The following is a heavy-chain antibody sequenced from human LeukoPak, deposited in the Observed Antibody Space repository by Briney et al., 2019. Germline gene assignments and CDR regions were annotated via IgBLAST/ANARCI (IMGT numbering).Heavy chain of an antibody. J-gene: IGHJ4*02. CDR1: GYTFTSYY. Sequence: ASVNVSCKASGYTFTSYYMHWVRQAPGQGLEWMGIINPSGGSTSYAQKFQGRVTMTRDTSTSTVYMELSSLRSEDTAVYYCARDVGVGATDSYYFDYWGQGTLVTVSS. CDR2: INPSGGST. V-gene: IGHV1-46*01. CDR3: ARDVGVGATDSYYFDY. D-gene: IGHD1-26*01.